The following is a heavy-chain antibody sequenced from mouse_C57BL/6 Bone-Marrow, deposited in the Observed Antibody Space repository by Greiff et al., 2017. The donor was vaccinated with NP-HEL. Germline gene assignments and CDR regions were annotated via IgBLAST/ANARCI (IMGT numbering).Heavy chain of an antibody. CDR1: GFNIKDDY. V-gene: IGHV14-4*01. D-gene: IGHD4-1*01. Sequence: VHVKQSGAELVRPGASVKLSCTASGFNIKDDYMHWVKQRPEQGLEWIGWIDPENGDTEYASKFQGKATITADTSSNTAYLQLSSLTSEDTAVYYCTTLTGTGDAMDYWGQGTSVTVSS. CDR2: IDPENGDT. CDR3: TTLTGTGDAMDY. J-gene: IGHJ4*01.